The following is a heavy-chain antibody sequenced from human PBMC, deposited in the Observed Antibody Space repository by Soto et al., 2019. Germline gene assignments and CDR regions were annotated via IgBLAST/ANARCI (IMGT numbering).Heavy chain of an antibody. CDR1: GFTFSSYA. CDR3: AKDLADLLRYFDWLHGPDY. J-gene: IGHJ4*02. CDR2: ISGSGGST. Sequence: GGSLRLSCAASGFTFSSYAMSWVRQAPGKGLEWVSAISGSGGSTYYADSVKGRFTISRDNSKNTLYLQMNSLRAEDTAVYYCAKDLADLLRYFDWLHGPDYWGQGTLVTVSS. V-gene: IGHV3-23*01. D-gene: IGHD3-9*01.